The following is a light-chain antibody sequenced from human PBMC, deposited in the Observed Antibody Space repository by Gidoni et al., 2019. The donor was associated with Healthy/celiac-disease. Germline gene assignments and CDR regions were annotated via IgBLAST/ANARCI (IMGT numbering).Light chain of an antibody. CDR1: QRVSSN. Sequence: EIVMTQSPATLSVSPGERATLSCRASQRVSSNLACYQQKPGQAPRLLIYGASTRATGIPARFSGSGSGTEFTLTISSLQSEDFAVYYCQQYNNWPPLTFXGXTKVEIK. J-gene: IGKJ4*01. V-gene: IGKV3-15*01. CDR2: GAS. CDR3: QQYNNWPPLT.